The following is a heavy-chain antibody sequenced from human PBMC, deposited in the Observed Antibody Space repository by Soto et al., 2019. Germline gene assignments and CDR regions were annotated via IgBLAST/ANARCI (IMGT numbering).Heavy chain of an antibody. V-gene: IGHV1-18*01. D-gene: IGHD3-22*01. CDR1: GYTFDIYG. CDR2: ISADNGDT. CDR3: ARDRSYYYESSGYPCDY. J-gene: IGHJ4*02. Sequence: QVQLVQSGGEVRKPGASVKVSCKASGYTFDIYGISWVRQVPGQGPEWMGWISADNGDTKYAQKFQDRVIMTTDTSTSTAYMELRSLRSDDTAVYFCARDRSYYYESSGYPCDYWGQGTLVSVSS.